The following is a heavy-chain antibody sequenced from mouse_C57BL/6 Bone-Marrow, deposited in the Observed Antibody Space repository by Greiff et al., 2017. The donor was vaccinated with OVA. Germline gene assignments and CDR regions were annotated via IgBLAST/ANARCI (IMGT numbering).Heavy chain of an antibody. CDR3: ARSYCGSSLYYFDF. V-gene: IGHV1-59*01. CDR2: IDTSASYS. D-gene: IGHD1-1*01. J-gene: IGHJ2*01. Sequence: VQLQQPGAELVRPGTSVKLSCKASGYTFTSYWMNWVKQRPGQGLEWIGVIDTSASYSNYNQKLKGKATLAVDTTSSTAYMQLISLTSEDSTVYYCARSYCGSSLYYFDFWGQGTTLTVSS. CDR1: GYTFTSYW.